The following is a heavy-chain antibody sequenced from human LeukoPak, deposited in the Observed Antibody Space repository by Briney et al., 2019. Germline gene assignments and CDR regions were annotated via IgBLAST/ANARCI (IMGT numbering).Heavy chain of an antibody. CDR1: GFTFSSYE. J-gene: IGHJ6*04. CDR2: ISSSGSAI. V-gene: IGHV3-48*03. Sequence: GGSLRLSCAASGFTFSSYEMNWVRQAPGKGLEGVSYISSSGSAIYYADSVKGRFTISRDNAKNSLYLQMNSLRAEDTAVYYCAELGITMIGGVWGKGTTVTISS. D-gene: IGHD3-10*02. CDR3: AELGITMIGGV.